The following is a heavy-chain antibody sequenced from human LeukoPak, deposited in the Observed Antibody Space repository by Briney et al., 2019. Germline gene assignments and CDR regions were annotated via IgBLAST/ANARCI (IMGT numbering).Heavy chain of an antibody. CDR2: INHSGST. V-gene: IGHV4-34*01. J-gene: IGHJ5*02. CDR1: GGSFSGYY. CDR3: ARGGDFWSGYSRRSNWFDP. D-gene: IGHD3-3*01. Sequence: SSETLSLTCAVYGGSFSGYYWSWIRQPPGKGLGWIGEINHSGSTNYNPSLKSRVAISVDTSKNQLSLKLNSVTAADTAVYYCARGGDFWSGYSRRSNWFDPWGQGTLVTVSS.